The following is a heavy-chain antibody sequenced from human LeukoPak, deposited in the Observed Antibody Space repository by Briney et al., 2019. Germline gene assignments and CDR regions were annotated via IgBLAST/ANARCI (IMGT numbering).Heavy chain of an antibody. CDR2: INPNSGGT. CDR1: GYTFTGYY. V-gene: IGHV1-2*02. J-gene: IGHJ6*02. D-gene: IGHD3-3*01. CDR3: ARDRVFWSGYLYYYYGMDV. Sequence: ASVKVSCKASGYTFTGYYMHWVRQAPGQGLEWMGWINPNSGGTNYAQKFQGRVTMTRDTSISTAYMELSRLRSDDTAVYYCARDRVFWSGYLYYYYGMDVWGQGTTVTVSS.